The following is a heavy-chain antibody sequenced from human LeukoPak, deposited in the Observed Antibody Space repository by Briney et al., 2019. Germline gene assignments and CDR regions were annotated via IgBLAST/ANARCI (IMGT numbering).Heavy chain of an antibody. CDR3: ARVPGRYYDSSGYYGQNDAFDI. D-gene: IGHD3-22*01. CDR2: IYYSGST. J-gene: IGHJ3*02. V-gene: IGHV4-59*12. Sequence: PSETLSLTCTVSGGSISSYYWSWIRQPPGKGLEWIGYIYYSGSTNYNPSLKSRVTISVDTSKNQFSLKLSPVTAADTAVYYCARVPGRYYDSSGYYGQNDAFDIWGQGTMVTVSS. CDR1: GGSISSYY.